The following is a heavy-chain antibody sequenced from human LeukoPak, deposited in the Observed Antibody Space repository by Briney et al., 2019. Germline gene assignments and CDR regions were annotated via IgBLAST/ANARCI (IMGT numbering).Heavy chain of an antibody. D-gene: IGHD3-10*01. V-gene: IGHV1-8*02. CDR3: ARGSGSYYARPWGMDV. J-gene: IGHJ6*02. CDR2: MNPNSGNT. CDR1: GYTFTSYG. Sequence: GASVKVSCKASGYTFTSYGISWVRQAPGQGLEWMGWMNPNSGNTGYAQKFQGRVTMTRNTSISTAYMELSSLRSEDTAVYYCARGSGSYYARPWGMDVWGQGTTVTVSS.